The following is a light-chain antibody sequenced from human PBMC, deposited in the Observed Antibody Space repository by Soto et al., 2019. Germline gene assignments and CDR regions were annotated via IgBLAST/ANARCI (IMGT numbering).Light chain of an antibody. CDR2: GAS. CDR1: QGITTF. V-gene: IGKV1-17*03. J-gene: IGKJ2*01. Sequence: DIQMTXXXXVVSASVGDTVTVTCRASQGITTFLACFRQRPGRVPERLIYGASSLQSGVPSRFSGRGSGTEFTLTISSLQPEDFGIYYCLQHNSYPYTFGPGTKVDNK. CDR3: LQHNSYPYT.